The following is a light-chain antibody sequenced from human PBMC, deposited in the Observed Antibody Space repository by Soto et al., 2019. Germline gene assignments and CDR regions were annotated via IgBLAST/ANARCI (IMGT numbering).Light chain of an antibody. CDR1: QSVSNNY. CDR2: GAS. J-gene: IGKJ1*01. CDR3: QQYGSSGT. V-gene: IGKV3-20*01. Sequence: EFVLTPSPGTLSLSPVERATLSCRASQSVSNNYLAWYQQKPGQAPRLLIYGASNRATGIPDRFSGSGSGTDFTLTISRLEPEDFAVYYCQQYGSSGTFGQGTKVDIK.